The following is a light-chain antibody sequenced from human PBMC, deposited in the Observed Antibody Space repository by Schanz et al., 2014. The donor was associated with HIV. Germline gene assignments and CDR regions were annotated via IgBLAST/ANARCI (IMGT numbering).Light chain of an antibody. CDR1: NLGSKS. CDR2: YDT. J-gene: IGLJ2*01. Sequence: SYELTQPPSVSVAPGETARMTCGGNNLGSKSVHWHRQKPGQAPVLVIYYDTDRPSGIPERFSGSNSGQTAILTINWVEAGDEADYYCQVWDTYINAVFGGGTKLTVL. V-gene: IGLV3-21*04. CDR3: QVWDTYINAV.